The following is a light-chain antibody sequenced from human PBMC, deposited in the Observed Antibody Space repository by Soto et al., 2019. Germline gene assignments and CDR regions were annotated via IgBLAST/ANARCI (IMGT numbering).Light chain of an antibody. V-gene: IGKV1-9*01. J-gene: IGKJ1*01. CDR1: QDINSY. CDR2: AGT. Sequence: DIQLTQSPSFLSASVGDRVTITCRASQDINSYLAWYQQKPGKAPNLLIYAGTSLQSGVPSRFSGSGSGTEFTLTISSLQSEDFAVYYCQQYINWPRTFGQGTKVDIK. CDR3: QQYINWPRT.